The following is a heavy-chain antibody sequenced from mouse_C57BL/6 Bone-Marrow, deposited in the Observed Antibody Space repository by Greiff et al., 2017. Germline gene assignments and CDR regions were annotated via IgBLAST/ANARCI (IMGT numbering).Heavy chain of an antibody. Sequence: EVQLQQPVAELVRPGASVKLSCTASGFNINNTYIHWVKQRPEQGLEWIGRIDPANGNTKYAPKFQGKATITVDTSSNTAYKTLSSLTSEDTAFYYCAREYDCGWYFDVWGTGTTVTVSS. CDR1: GFNINNTY. D-gene: IGHD2-12*01. CDR2: IDPANGNT. V-gene: IGHV14-3*01. CDR3: AREYDCGWYFDV. J-gene: IGHJ1*03.